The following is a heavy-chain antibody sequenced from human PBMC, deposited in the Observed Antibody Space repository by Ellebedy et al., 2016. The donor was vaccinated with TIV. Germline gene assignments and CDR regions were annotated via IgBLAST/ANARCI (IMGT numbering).Heavy chain of an antibody. V-gene: IGHV1-24*01. CDR3: ATSSVAGTLPQAFDI. J-gene: IGHJ3*02. CDR1: GYTFTGYY. D-gene: IGHD6-19*01. Sequence: AASVKVSCKASGYTFTGYYMHWVRQAPGKGLEWMGGFDPEDGETIYAQKFQGRVTMTEDTSTDTAYMELSSLRSEDTAVYYCATSSVAGTLPQAFDIWGQGTMVTVSS. CDR2: FDPEDGET.